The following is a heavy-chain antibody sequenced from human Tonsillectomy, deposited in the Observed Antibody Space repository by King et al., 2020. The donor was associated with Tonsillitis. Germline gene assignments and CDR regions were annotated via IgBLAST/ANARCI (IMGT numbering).Heavy chain of an antibody. Sequence: VQLQESGPGLVKPSETLSVTCSVSRGSVMSYYWSWLRQPPGKGLEWIGYIYHSGSTKYNPSLESRVTISVDTSKDRFSLNLTSVTAADTAVYYCARGGVVAPAAQAYWYFDLWGRGTLVTVSS. J-gene: IGHJ2*01. CDR1: RGSVMSYY. CDR2: IYHSGST. CDR3: ARGGVVAPAAQAYWYFDL. D-gene: IGHD2-2*01. V-gene: IGHV4-59*02.